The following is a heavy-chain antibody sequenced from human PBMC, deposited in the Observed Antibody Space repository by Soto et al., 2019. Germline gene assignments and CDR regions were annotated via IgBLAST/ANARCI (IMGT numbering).Heavy chain of an antibody. Sequence: EVQLVESGGGLVQPGGSLRLSCAASGFTFSSYSMNWFRQAPGKGLEWVSYISSSSSTIYYADSVKGRFTISRDNAKNSLYLQMNSLRAEDTAVYYCARDSAEDGPPEWYFDLWGRGTLVTVSS. CDR3: ARDSAEDGPPEWYFDL. CDR1: GFTFSSYS. CDR2: ISSSSSTI. V-gene: IGHV3-48*01. J-gene: IGHJ2*01. D-gene: IGHD3-10*01.